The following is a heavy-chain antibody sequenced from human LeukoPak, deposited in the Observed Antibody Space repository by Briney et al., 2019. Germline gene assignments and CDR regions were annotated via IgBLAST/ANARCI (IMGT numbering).Heavy chain of an antibody. CDR2: IKTDGSST. V-gene: IGHV3-74*01. CDR1: GFTFSSYW. Sequence: GGSLRLSCAASGFTFSSYWMHWVRQAPGKGLLWVSRIKTDGSSTFYADSVKGRFTISRDNAKNTLCLQMNSLRAEDTAVYYCARSDHFDFWGQGTLVTVSS. CDR3: ARSDHFDF. J-gene: IGHJ4*02.